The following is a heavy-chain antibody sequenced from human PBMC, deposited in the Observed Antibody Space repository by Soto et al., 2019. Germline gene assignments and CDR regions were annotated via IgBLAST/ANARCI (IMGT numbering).Heavy chain of an antibody. CDR1: GYRLVSYW. Sequence: GESLNISCKGSGYRLVSYWIGWVRPMPGKGLGGVGVIYPGDSDTRYSPSFQGQVTMSVDKSISTAYLQWSSLKASDIAMYYCARIFNDAFDIWGQGAMVTVSS. CDR2: IYPGDSDT. J-gene: IGHJ3*02. CDR3: ARIFNDAFDI. V-gene: IGHV5-51*01.